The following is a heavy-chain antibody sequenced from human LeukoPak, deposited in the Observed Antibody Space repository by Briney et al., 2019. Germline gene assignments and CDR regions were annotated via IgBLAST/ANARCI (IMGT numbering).Heavy chain of an antibody. J-gene: IGHJ4*02. Sequence: KSSETLSLTCTVSGGSISSGGYYWSWIRQHPGKGLEWIGYIHYSGSTYYIPSLKSRVTISVDTSNNQFSLKLSSVTAADTAVYYCARVVATTFFDHWGQGTLVTVSS. D-gene: IGHD5-12*01. CDR3: ARVVATTFFDH. CDR1: GGSISSGGYY. CDR2: IHYSGST. V-gene: IGHV4-31*03.